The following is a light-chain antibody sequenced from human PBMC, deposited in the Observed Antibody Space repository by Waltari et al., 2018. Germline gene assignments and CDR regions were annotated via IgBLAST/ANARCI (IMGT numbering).Light chain of an antibody. CDR2: DSR. CDR1: TSSIGQSS. J-gene: IGLJ1*01. Sequence: QSALTQPPSVSAAPGQKVTISCSGSTSSIGQSSVSWYQQLPGTAPKLLIYDSRKRPSGIPGRFSASKSGTSATLEISGLRPEDEAHYYCEAWDDRLTAEVFGTGTEVTVL. V-gene: IGLV1-51*01. CDR3: EAWDDRLTAEV.